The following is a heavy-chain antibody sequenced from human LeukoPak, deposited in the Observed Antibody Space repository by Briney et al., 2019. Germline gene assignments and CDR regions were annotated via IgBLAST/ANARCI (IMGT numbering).Heavy chain of an antibody. CDR2: IYSGGST. CDR3: ARVEPEYCSSTSCYAPIFDY. J-gene: IGHJ4*02. Sequence: EGSLRLSCAASGFTVSSNYMSWVRQAPGKGLEWVSVIYSGGSTYYADSVKGRFTISRDNSKNTLYLQMNSLRAEDTAVYYCARVEPEYCSSTSCYAPIFDYWGQGTLVTVSS. CDR1: GFTVSSNY. V-gene: IGHV3-53*01. D-gene: IGHD2-2*01.